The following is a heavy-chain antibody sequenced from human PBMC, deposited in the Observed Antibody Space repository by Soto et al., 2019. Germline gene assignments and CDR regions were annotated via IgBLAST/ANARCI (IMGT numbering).Heavy chain of an antibody. J-gene: IGHJ4*02. CDR3: VRVGGSGWTLDF. Sequence: ASVKVSCKTSGYTFTAFAVHWVRQASGQRLEWMGWINVGNGDTKSSQNLQGRVTITRDTSASTVYMELSSLRSEDTAVYYCVRVGGSGWTLDFWGQATLVTVSS. V-gene: IGHV1-3*01. CDR2: INVGNGDT. D-gene: IGHD6-25*01. CDR1: GYTFTAFA.